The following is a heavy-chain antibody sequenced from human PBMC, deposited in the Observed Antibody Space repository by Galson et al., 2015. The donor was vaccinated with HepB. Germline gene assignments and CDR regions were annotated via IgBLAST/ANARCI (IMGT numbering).Heavy chain of an antibody. J-gene: IGHJ6*02. D-gene: IGHD5-12*01. V-gene: IGHV3-48*01. CDR3: LSSNEWLRSPTNKFHYGLGV. Sequence: SLRLSCAASGFSMSSYSMNWVRQAPGKGLEWISYISSSSSREYYADSVKGRFTISRDNAKNSLYLQMNTLRAEDTAVYHCLSSNEWLRSPTNKFHYGLGVWGQGTTVIVSS. CDR2: ISSSSSRE. CDR1: GFSMSSYS.